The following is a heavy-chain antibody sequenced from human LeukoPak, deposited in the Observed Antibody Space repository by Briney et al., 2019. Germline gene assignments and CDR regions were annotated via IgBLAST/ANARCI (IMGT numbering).Heavy chain of an antibody. CDR2: IKQDGSEK. D-gene: IGHD2-2*01. J-gene: IGHJ4*02. CDR1: GFTFSNYW. V-gene: IGHV3-7*01. Sequence: GGSLRLSCAATGFTFSNYWMSWVRQAPGKGLEWVANIKQDGSEKYYVDSVKGRFTISRDNAKNSLYLQMNSLRAEDTAVYYCARDLGVCSSTTCYSVFDYWGQGTLVTVSS. CDR3: ARDLGVCSSTTCYSVFDY.